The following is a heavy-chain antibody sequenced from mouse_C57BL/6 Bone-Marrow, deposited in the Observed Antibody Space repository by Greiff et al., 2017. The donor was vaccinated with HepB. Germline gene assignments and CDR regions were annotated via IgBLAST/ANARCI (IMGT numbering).Heavy chain of an antibody. CDR1: GYTFTSYW. V-gene: IGHV1-69*01. Sequence: QVQLQQPGAELVMPGASVKLSCKASGYTFTSYWMHWVKQRPGQGLEWIGEIDPSDSYTNYNQKFKGKSTLTVDKSSSTAYMQLSSLTSEDSAVYYCARGFPSYAMDYWGQGTSVTVSS. CDR2: IDPSDSYT. J-gene: IGHJ4*01. CDR3: ARGFPSYAMDY.